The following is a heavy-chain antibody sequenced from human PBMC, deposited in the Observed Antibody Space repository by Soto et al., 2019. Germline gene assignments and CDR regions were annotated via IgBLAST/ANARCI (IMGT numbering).Heavy chain of an antibody. CDR3: ARGWGRIFDY. J-gene: IGHJ4*02. Sequence: QVQLQQWGAGLLKPSETLSLTCAVYGGSFSGYYWNWIRQPPGKGLEWRGEINHSGSTNYNPSLKXRVSITVNTSKNQLSLKLSSVTAADTAVYYCARGWGRIFDYWGQGTLVTVSS. D-gene: IGHD7-27*01. CDR2: INHSGST. CDR1: GGSFSGYY. V-gene: IGHV4-34*01.